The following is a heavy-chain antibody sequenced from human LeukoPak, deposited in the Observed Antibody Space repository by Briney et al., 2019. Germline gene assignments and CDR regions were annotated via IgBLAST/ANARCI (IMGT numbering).Heavy chain of an antibody. Sequence: ASVKVSCKASGYTFTSYAMNWVRQAPGQGLEWMGWINTNTGNPTYAQGFTGRFVFSLDTSVSTAYLQISSLKAEDTAVYYCASQLEMATIMFPPFDYWGRGTLVTVSS. V-gene: IGHV7-4-1*02. D-gene: IGHD5-24*01. CDR3: ASQLEMATIMFPPFDY. CDR2: INTNTGNP. J-gene: IGHJ4*02. CDR1: GYTFTSYA.